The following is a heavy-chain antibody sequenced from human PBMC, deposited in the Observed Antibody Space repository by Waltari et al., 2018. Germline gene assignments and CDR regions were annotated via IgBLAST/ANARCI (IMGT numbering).Heavy chain of an antibody. D-gene: IGHD2-8*01. CDR2: ISSSSSTI. J-gene: IGHJ4*02. V-gene: IGHV3-48*01. CDR1: GFTFSSYS. Sequence: EVQLVESGGGLVQPGGSLRLSCAASGFTFSSYSMNWVRQAPGKGLEWVSYISSSSSTIYYADSVKGRFTISRDNAKNSLYLQMNSLRAEDTAVYYCARLHKGHGVLYFDYWGQGTLVTVSS. CDR3: ARLHKGHGVLYFDY.